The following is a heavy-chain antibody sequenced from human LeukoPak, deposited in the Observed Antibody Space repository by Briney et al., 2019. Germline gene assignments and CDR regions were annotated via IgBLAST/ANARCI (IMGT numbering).Heavy chain of an antibody. CDR1: GFTFSNYD. CDR3: AKSNVGVLWFGEVYYGMDV. Sequence: GGSLRLSCAASGFTFSNYDMHWVRQAPGKGLEWVSSINASGDNTFYADSVKGRFTISRDNSKNTLYPQMNSLRAEDTAVYYCAKSNVGVLWFGEVYYGMDVWGQGTTVTVSS. D-gene: IGHD3-10*01. J-gene: IGHJ6*02. V-gene: IGHV3-NL1*01. CDR2: INASGDNT.